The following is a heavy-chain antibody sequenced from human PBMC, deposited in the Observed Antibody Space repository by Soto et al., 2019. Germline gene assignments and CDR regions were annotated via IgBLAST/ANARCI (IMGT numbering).Heavy chain of an antibody. CDR1: GFTFDDYA. D-gene: IGHD5-18*01. CDR2: ITWNSGGI. J-gene: IGHJ4*02. Sequence: EVQLVESGGGLVQPGMSLRLSCAASGFTFDDYAMHWVRQAPGKGLEWVSGITWNSGGIVYADSVKGRFTISRDNXKIXLYLQMNSLRAEDTALYYCAKDTKGGYNYGYTFDYWGQGTLVTVSS. CDR3: AKDTKGGYNYGYTFDY. V-gene: IGHV3-9*01.